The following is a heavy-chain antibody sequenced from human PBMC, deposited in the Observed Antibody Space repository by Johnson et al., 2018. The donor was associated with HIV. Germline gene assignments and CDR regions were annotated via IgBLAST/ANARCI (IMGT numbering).Heavy chain of an antibody. CDR3: ARDVYYYDSSGSVGAFDI. D-gene: IGHD3-22*01. V-gene: IGHV3-30*04. CDR1: GFTFSSYT. Sequence: QMQLVESGGGVVQPGRSLRLSCAASGFTFSSYTIHWVRQAPGKGLEWVAVISYDGSNKYYADSVKGRFTISRDNSKNTLYLQMNSLRAEDTAVYYCARDVYYYDSSGSVGAFDIWGQGTMVTVSS. J-gene: IGHJ3*02. CDR2: ISYDGSNK.